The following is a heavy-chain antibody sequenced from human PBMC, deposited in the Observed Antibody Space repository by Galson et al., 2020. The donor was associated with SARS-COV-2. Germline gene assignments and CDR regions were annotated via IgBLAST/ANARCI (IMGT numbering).Heavy chain of an antibody. CDR1: GTSISGGSYS. CDR2: ISHSGGI. Sequence: SETLSLTCAVSGTSISGGSYSWNWIRQPPGKGLEWIGYISHSGGIYYNPSLKSRVTISGDRSKNQFSLRLSSVTAADAAVYFCARLHYGEYAPEAFDIWGPGTRVTVAS. CDR3: ARLHYGEYAPEAFDI. J-gene: IGHJ3*02. D-gene: IGHD4-17*01. V-gene: IGHV4-30-2*01.